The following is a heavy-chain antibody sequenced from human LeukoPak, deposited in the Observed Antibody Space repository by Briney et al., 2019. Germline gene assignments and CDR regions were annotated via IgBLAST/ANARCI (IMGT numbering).Heavy chain of an antibody. CDR2: FTNHHTT. CDR3: AKEGYDILTGYRTNWFDP. V-gene: IGHV3-23*01. CDR1: GFTFSIYA. Sequence: PGGSLRLSCEASGFTFSIYAMTWVRQAPGKGLEWVSTFTNHHTTYYTESVKGRSTISRDNSKNTLYLQMDSVRPEDTAVYYCAKEGYDILTGYRTNWFDPWGQGTLVTVSS. D-gene: IGHD3-9*01. J-gene: IGHJ5*02.